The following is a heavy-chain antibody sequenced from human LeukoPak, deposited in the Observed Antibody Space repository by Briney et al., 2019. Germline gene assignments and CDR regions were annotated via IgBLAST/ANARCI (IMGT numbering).Heavy chain of an antibody. CDR3: ARKGHIAVAGLGLDH. Sequence: ASVKLSCKASGYTFTSYYLHWVRQAPGQGLEWMGIINPSAGSTSYAQKFQGRVTMTRDTSTSTVYMELGSLRSEDTAVYYCARKGHIAVAGLGLDHWGQGTLVTVSS. J-gene: IGHJ4*02. D-gene: IGHD6-19*01. CDR1: GYTFTSYY. CDR2: INPSAGST. V-gene: IGHV1-46*01.